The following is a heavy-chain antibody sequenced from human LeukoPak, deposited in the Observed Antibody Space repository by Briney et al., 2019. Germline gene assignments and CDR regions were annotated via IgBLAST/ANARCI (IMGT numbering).Heavy chain of an antibody. D-gene: IGHD3-9*01. CDR1: GGSISIYY. CDR2: IYYIGTT. J-gene: IGHJ4*02. Sequence: PSETLSLTCTVSGGSISIYYWTWIRQIPGKGLEWIGYIYYIGTTNYNPLFESRATISVDTSKNQFSLKLTSVTAADTAVYFCARGEDFERYYLAYWGQGTLVTVSS. CDR3: ARGEDFERYYLAY. V-gene: IGHV4-59*01.